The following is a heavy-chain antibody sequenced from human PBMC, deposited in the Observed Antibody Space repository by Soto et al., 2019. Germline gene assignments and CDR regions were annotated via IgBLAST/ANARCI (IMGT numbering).Heavy chain of an antibody. D-gene: IGHD5-12*01. V-gene: IGHV5-51*01. Sequence: GESLKISCKGSGYSFTNYWIGWVRQMPGKGLEWMGIIYPGDSNIRYSPSFEGQVTISADKSMSTAYLQWSSLKASDTAMYYCARPAGYRAYYGMDVWGQGTTVTVSS. J-gene: IGHJ6*02. CDR2: IYPGDSNI. CDR3: ARPAGYRAYYGMDV. CDR1: GYSFTNYW.